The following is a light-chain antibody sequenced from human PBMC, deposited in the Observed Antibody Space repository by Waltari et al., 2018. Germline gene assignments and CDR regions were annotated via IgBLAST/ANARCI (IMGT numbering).Light chain of an antibody. V-gene: IGLV7-43*01. CDR1: TGAVTSGFF. J-gene: IGLJ7*01. CDR2: GTN. CDR3: LLYYAGAHV. Sequence: QTVVTQEPSLTVSPGGTVTLTCASSTGAVTSGFFPNWFQQKPGQAPRSLIYGTNNKHPWTPARFSGSLLGGKAALTLSGVQPEDEAEYYCLLYYAGAHVFGGGTQLTVL.